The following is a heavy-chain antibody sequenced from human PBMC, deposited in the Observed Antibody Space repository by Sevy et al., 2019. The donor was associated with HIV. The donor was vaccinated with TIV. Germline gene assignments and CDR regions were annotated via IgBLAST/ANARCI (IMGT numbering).Heavy chain of an antibody. Sequence: SETLSLTCAVSGGSISSGGYSWSWIRQPPGKGLEWIGYIYHSGSTYYNPSLKSRVTISVDRSKNQFSLKLSSVTAADTAVKDCARGRLVLAYCGCDFYPYLDYWGHGTLVTVSS. CDR2: IYHSGST. CDR1: GGSISSGGYS. J-gene: IGHJ4*01. V-gene: IGHV4-30-2*01. D-gene: IGHD2-21*02. CDR3: ARGRLVLAYCGCDFYPYLDY.